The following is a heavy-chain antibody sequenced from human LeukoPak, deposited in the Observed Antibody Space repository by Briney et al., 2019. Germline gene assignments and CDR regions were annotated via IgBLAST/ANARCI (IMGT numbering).Heavy chain of an antibody. D-gene: IGHD1-14*01. CDR3: AAARGTYRNFGY. CDR2: IRNKANSHTT. J-gene: IGHJ4*02. Sequence: PGGSLRFSCAGSGFTFSDHYMDWVRQAPGEGPEWIARIRNKANSHTTEYDASVKGRFTISRDDSKNSLYLQMNSLRTEDTVVYYCAAARGTYRNFGYWGQGTLVTVSS. V-gene: IGHV3-72*01. CDR1: GFTFSDHY.